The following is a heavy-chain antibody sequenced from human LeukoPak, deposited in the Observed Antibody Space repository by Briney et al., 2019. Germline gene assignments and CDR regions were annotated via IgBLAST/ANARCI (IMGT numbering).Heavy chain of an antibody. CDR3: GRDYSGYDGMDV. J-gene: IGHJ6*04. D-gene: IGHD1-26*01. CDR1: GYTFTDYY. Sequence: ASVKVSCKASGYTFTDYYMHWVRQAPGQGLEWIGWISPDSGRTGFAQKFQGRVTMTRDTSISTAYMELSRLGYDDTAVYYCGRDYSGYDGMDVWGKGTTVTVSS. V-gene: IGHV1-2*02. CDR2: ISPDSGRT.